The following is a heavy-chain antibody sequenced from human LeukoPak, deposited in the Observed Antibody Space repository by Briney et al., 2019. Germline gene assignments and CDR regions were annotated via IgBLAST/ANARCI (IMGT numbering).Heavy chain of an antibody. CDR1: GGSISSYY. CDR2: IYYSGST. D-gene: IGHD3-16*01. CDR3: ARANWGPDLAVFDY. J-gene: IGHJ4*02. Sequence: SETLSLTCTVSGGSISSYYWSWIRQPPGKGLEWIGYIYYSGSTNYNPSLKSRVTISVDTSKNQFSLKLSSVTAADTAVYYCARANWGPDLAVFDYWGQGTLVAVSS. V-gene: IGHV4-59*01.